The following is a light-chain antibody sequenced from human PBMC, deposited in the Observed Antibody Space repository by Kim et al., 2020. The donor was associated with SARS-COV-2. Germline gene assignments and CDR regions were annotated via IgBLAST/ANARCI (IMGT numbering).Light chain of an antibody. Sequence: LSPGDRATLSCRASQSVSSSYLAWYQQKPGQAPRLLIYGASSRATGIPDRFSGSGSGTDFTLTISRLEPEDSAVYYCQQYGNLITFGQGTRLEIK. J-gene: IGKJ5*01. CDR1: QSVSSSY. CDR2: GAS. CDR3: QQYGNLIT. V-gene: IGKV3-20*01.